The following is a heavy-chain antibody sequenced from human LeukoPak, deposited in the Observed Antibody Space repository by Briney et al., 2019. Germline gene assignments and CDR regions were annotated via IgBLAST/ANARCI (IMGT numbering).Heavy chain of an antibody. J-gene: IGHJ4*02. CDR2: IYYTGST. V-gene: IGHV4-39*07. Sequence: SETLSLTCTVSGDSIRSSPSYWGWIRQSPGKGLEWTGRIYYTGSTYYNPSFKTQVTISVDISKNQFSLTLTSVTAADTAIYFCARDRPFNPLVYWGQGTLVIVSS. CDR3: ARDRPFNPLVY. D-gene: IGHD6-6*01. CDR1: GDSIRSSPSY.